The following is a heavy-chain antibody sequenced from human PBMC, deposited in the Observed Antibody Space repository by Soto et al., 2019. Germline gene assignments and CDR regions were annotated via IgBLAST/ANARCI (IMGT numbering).Heavy chain of an antibody. J-gene: IGHJ4*02. CDR3: ARGSYQLRMTLSGSTIYY. D-gene: IGHD3-16*02. CDR1: GYTFTSYY. CDR2: INPSGGST. V-gene: IGHV1-46*01. Sequence: ASVKVSCKASGYTFTSYYMHWVRQAPGQGLEWMGIINPSGGSTSYAQKFQGRVTMTRDTSTSTVYMELSSLRSEDTAVYYCARGSYQLRMTLSGSTIYYWGQGTLVTVSS.